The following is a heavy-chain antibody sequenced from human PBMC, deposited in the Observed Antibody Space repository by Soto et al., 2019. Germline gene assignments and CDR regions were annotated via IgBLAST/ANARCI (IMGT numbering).Heavy chain of an antibody. D-gene: IGHD5-18*01. Sequence: SVKVSCKASGGTFSSYAISWVRQAPGQGLEWMGGIIPIFGTANYAQKFQGRVTITADESTSTAYMELSSLRSEDTAVYYCARGYSYGLELYYYYYGMDVWGQGTTVTVSS. CDR1: GGTFSSYA. V-gene: IGHV1-69*13. CDR2: IIPIFGTA. CDR3: ARGYSYGLELYYYYYGMDV. J-gene: IGHJ6*02.